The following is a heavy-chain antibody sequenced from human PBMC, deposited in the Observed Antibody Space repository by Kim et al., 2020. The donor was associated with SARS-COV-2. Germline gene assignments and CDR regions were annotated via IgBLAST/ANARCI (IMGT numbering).Heavy chain of an antibody. CDR3: ARRPLGAAAGTGWFDP. D-gene: IGHD6-13*01. J-gene: IGHJ5*02. CDR1: GYRFTSYW. CDR2: IYPGDSDI. V-gene: IGHV5-51*01. Sequence: GESPKISCKGSGYRFTSYWIGWVRQMPGKGLEWMGIIYPGDSDITYSPSFQGQVTISADKSISTAYLQWSSLKASDTAMYYCARRPLGAAAGTGWFDPWGQGTLVTVSS.